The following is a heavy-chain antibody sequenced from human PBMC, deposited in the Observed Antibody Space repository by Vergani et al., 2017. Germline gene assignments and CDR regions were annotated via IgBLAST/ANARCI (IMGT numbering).Heavy chain of an antibody. CDR2: IYHSGST. D-gene: IGHD2-15*01. CDR3: ARGDCSGGSCPERYYFDY. Sequence: QLQLQESGSGLVKPSQTLSLTCAVSGGSISSGGYSWSWIRQPPGKGLEWIGYIYHSGSTYYNPSLKSRVTISVDRSKNQFSLKLSSVTAADTAVYYCARGDCSGGSCPERYYFDYWGQGTLVTVSS. CDR1: GGSISSGGYS. V-gene: IGHV4-30-2*01. J-gene: IGHJ4*02.